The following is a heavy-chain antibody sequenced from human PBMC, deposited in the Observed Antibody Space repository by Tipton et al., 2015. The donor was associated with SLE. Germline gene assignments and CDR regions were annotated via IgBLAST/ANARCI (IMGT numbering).Heavy chain of an antibody. D-gene: IGHD4-17*01. CDR3: ARVRNNGDYVGAFDI. V-gene: IGHV4-59*08. CDR1: GGSISSHY. CDR2: IYYTGNT. Sequence: TLSLTCSVSGGSISSHYWSWIRQPPGKGLEWIGYIYYTGNTNYNPSLKTRVTMSLDTSKNQFSLKLNSVTAADTAVYYCARVRNNGDYVGAFDIWGQGTMVTVSS. J-gene: IGHJ3*02.